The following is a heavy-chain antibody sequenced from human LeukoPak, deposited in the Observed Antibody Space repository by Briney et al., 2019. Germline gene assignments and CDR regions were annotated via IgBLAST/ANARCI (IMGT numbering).Heavy chain of an antibody. CDR3: ARGNIVVVVAASYYYYCMDV. CDR1: GGSFSGYY. CDR2: INHSGST. V-gene: IGHV4-34*01. Sequence: SETLSLTCAVYGGSFSGYYWSWIRQPPGKGLEWIGEINHSGSTNYNPSLKSRVTISVDTSKNQFSLKLSSVTAADTAVYYCARGNIVVVVAASYYYYCMDVWGKGTTVTVSS. D-gene: IGHD2-15*01. J-gene: IGHJ6*03.